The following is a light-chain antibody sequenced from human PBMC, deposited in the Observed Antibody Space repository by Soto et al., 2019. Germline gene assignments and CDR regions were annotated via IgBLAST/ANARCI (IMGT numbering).Light chain of an antibody. J-gene: IGKJ1*01. Sequence: AVQLTQSPSSLSASVGDRVTITCRASQDIRTELGWYQQRPGKAPSLLIYATSTLQSGVPSRFSGSGSGTDFTLTITGLQPEDFATYYCIQDFNYPRTFGQRTKV. CDR1: QDIRTE. V-gene: IGKV1-6*01. CDR3: IQDFNYPRT. CDR2: ATS.